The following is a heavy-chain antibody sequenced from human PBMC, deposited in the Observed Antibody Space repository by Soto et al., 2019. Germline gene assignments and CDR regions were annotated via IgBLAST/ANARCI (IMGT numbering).Heavy chain of an antibody. J-gene: IGHJ6*02. D-gene: IGHD3-16*01. CDR3: ARVEGVTPVPYYYYGMDV. CDR2: ISAYNGNT. Sequence: GASVNVSCRASGYTCTSSGSSWVRQAPEQGLEWIGGISAYNGNTNYAQKLHGRGTMTTDTSTSTAYLELRSLRFDYTAVYYWARVEGVTPVPYYYYGMDVGGQGTTVTVSS. CDR1: GYTCTSSG. V-gene: IGHV1-18*01.